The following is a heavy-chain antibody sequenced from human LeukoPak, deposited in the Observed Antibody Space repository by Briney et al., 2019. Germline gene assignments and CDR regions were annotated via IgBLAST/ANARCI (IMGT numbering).Heavy chain of an antibody. V-gene: IGHV1-18*01. D-gene: IGHD2-8*02. CDR1: GYTFTSYG. CDR2: ISAYNGNT. CDR3: ARTLWSAYYYYMDV. J-gene: IGHJ6*03. Sequence: VASVKVSCKASGYTFTSYGISWVRQAPGQGLEWMGWISAYNGNTNYAQKLQGRVTITRNTSISTAYMELSSLRSEDTAVYYCARTLWSAYYYYMDVWGKGTTVTVSS.